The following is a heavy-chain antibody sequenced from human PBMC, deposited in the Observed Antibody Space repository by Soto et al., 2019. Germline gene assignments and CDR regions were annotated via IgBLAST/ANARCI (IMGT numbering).Heavy chain of an antibody. CDR2: IYHSGST. CDR3: ARDTGDGTFDL. J-gene: IGHJ4*02. V-gene: IGHV4-30-2*01. Sequence: TLSLTCAVSGGSISSGGYSGSWIRQPPGKGLEWIGYIYHSGSTYYNPSLKSRVTISVDRSKNQFSLKLSSVTSLRSEDTAVYYCARDTGDGTFDLWGQGTLVTVSS. D-gene: IGHD7-27*01. CDR1: GGSISSGGYS.